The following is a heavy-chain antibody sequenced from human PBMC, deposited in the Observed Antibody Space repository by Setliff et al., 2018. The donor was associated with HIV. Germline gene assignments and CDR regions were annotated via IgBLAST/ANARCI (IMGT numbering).Heavy chain of an antibody. J-gene: IGHJ4*02. V-gene: IGHV3-23*01. CDR2: ISGGGDTT. CDR3: AKDKVTWMF. CDR1: GFTFSNYA. Sequence: WGSLRLSCAASGFTFSNYAMTWVRQAPGKGLEWVSTISGGGDTTYYADSVKGRFTISRDNSKNTLSLQMNSLRAEDTAVYYCAKDKVTWMFWGQGILVTVSS. D-gene: IGHD5-12*01.